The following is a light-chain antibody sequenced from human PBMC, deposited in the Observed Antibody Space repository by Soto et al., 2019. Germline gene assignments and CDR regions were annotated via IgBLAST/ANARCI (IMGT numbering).Light chain of an antibody. J-gene: IGKJ4*02. CDR3: QQLSSFPLT. CDR1: QGISSY. V-gene: IGKV1-9*01. Sequence: DIQLTQSPSFLSASVGDRVTITCRASQGISSYLAWYQQKPGKAPKLLIYAASTLQSGVPSRFSGSGSGTEFTLTISSLQPEDFATYYCQQLSSFPLTFGGGTKEKIK. CDR2: AAS.